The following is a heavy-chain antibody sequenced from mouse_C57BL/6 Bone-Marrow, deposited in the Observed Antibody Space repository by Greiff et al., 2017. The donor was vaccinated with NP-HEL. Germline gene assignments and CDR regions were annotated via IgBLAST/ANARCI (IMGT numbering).Heavy chain of an antibody. D-gene: IGHD2-4*01. CDR3: SRVRYYDYDVYYFDY. Sequence: QVQLQQPGTELVKPGASVKLSCKASGYTFTSYWMHWVKQRPGQGLEWIGNINPSNGGTNYNEKFKSKATLTVDKSSSTAYMQLSSLTSEDSAVYYYSRVRYYDYDVYYFDYWGQGTTLTVSS. J-gene: IGHJ2*01. CDR2: INPSNGGT. CDR1: GYTFTSYW. V-gene: IGHV1-53*01.